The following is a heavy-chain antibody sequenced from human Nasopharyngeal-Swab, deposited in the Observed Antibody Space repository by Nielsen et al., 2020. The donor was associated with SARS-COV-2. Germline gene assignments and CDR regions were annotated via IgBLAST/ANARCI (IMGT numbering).Heavy chain of an antibody. CDR3: AKDDNAAVVGPLGY. V-gene: IGHV3-9*01. D-gene: IGHD6-19*01. CDR1: GFTFDDYA. J-gene: IGHJ4*02. CDR2: ISWNSGSI. Sequence: CAASGFTFDDYAMHWVRQAPGKGLEWVSGISWNSGSIGYADSVKGRFTISRDNAKNSLYLQMNSLRAEDTALYYCAKDDNAAVVGPLGYWGQGTLVTVSS.